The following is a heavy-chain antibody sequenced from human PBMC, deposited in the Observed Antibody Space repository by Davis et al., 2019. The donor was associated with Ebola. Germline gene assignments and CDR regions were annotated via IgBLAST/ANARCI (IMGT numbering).Heavy chain of an antibody. CDR1: LYTLTGPG. Sequence: SVPVSRKPSLYTLTGPGGSSLRPALGQGLEWIGGISAYTGNTHYAQKLQGRVTMTTDTATSTDYMELRSLRSDDTAVYYCARNGYMVQGVIRDYYYYGMDVWGQGTTVTVSS. J-gene: IGHJ6*02. V-gene: IGHV1-18*01. D-gene: IGHD3-10*01. CDR3: ARNGYMVQGVIRDYYYYGMDV. CDR2: ISAYTGNT.